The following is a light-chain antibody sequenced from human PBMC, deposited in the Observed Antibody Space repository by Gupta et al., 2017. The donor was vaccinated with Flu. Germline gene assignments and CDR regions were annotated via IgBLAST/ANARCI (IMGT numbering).Light chain of an antibody. CDR1: QSISSW. CDR2: KAS. V-gene: IGKV1-5*03. J-gene: IGKJ1*01. CDR3: QQYNYYWT. Sequence: DIQMTQSPSTLSASVGDRVTITCRASQSISSWLAWYQQKPGKAPKLLIHKASSLQSGVPSRFSGSESGTEFTLTISSLQPDDFATYYCQQYNYYWTVGQGTKVEIK.